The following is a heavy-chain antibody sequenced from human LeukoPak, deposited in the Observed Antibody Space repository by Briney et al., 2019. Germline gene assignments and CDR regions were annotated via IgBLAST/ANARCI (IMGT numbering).Heavy chain of an antibody. Sequence: EASVKVSCKASGGTFSSYAISWVRQAPGQGLEWMGGIIPIFGTANYAQKFQGRVTITADESTSTAYMELSSLRSEDTAVYYCARQIRWLRYWFDPWGQGTLVTVSS. CDR2: IIPIFGTA. J-gene: IGHJ5*02. CDR3: ARQIRWLRYWFDP. D-gene: IGHD5-12*01. CDR1: GGTFSSYA. V-gene: IGHV1-69*13.